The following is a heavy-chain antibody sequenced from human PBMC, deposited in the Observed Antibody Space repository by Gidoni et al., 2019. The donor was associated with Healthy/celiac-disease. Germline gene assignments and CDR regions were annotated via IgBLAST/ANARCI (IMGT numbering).Heavy chain of an antibody. CDR2: ISYDGSNK. V-gene: IGHV3-30*18. CDR3: AKGQYNWNDDRAFDI. J-gene: IGHJ3*02. Sequence: QVQLVESGGGVVQPGGSLRLSCAASGFTFSSYGMHWVRQAPGKGLEWVAVISYDGSNKYYADSVKGRFTISRDNSKNTLYLQMNSLRAEDTAVYYCAKGQYNWNDDRAFDIWGQGTMVTVSS. D-gene: IGHD1-20*01. CDR1: GFTFSSYG.